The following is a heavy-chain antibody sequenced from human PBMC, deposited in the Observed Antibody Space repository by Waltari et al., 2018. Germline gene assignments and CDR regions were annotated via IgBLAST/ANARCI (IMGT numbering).Heavy chain of an antibody. D-gene: IGHD6-19*01. J-gene: IGHJ5*02. CDR3: ARIRVAVAGNNWFDP. V-gene: IGHV2-70*16. CDR2: IDWDDDK. CDR1: GFSLSTRGMC. Sequence: QVTLKESGPVLVKPTQTLTLTCTFSGFSLSTRGMCVSWIRQPPGKALEWLARIDWDDDKFYSTSLKTRLTISKDTSKNQVVLTMTNMDPVDTATYYCARIRVAVAGNNWFDPWGQGTLVTVSS.